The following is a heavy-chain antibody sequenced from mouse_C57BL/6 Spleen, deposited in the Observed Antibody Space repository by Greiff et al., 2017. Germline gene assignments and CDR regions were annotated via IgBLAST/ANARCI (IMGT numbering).Heavy chain of an antibody. Sequence: DVKLVESGGGLVQPKGSLKLSCAASGFSFNTYAMNWVRQAPGKGLEWVARIRSKSNNYATYYADSVKDRFTISRDDSESMLYLQMNNLKTEDTAMYYCVRDYDYAMDYWGQGTSVTVSS. CDR2: IRSKSNNYAT. V-gene: IGHV10-1*01. CDR3: VRDYDYAMDY. J-gene: IGHJ4*01. D-gene: IGHD1-1*01. CDR1: GFSFNTYA.